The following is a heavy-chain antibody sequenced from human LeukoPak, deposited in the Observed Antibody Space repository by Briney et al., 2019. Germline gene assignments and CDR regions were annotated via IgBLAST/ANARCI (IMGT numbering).Heavy chain of an antibody. Sequence: PSETLSLTCTVSGGSISSGGYYWSWIRQPPGKGLEWIGYIYHSGSTYYNPSLKSRVTISVDRSKNQFSLKLSSVTAADTAVYYCAREQRFLEWSTQVSYMDVWGKGTTVTVSS. CDR2: IYHSGST. D-gene: IGHD3-3*01. CDR1: GGSISSGGYY. V-gene: IGHV4-30-2*01. CDR3: AREQRFLEWSTQVSYMDV. J-gene: IGHJ6*03.